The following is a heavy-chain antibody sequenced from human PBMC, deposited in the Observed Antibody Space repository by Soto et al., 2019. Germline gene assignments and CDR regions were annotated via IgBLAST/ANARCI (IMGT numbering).Heavy chain of an antibody. CDR2: ISFDGNII. V-gene: IGHV3-30-3*01. D-gene: IGHD3-9*01. J-gene: IGHJ4*02. CDR3: ARTFDTITYYFDY. CDR1: EFIFSSYA. Sequence: QVHLVESGGGVAQPGGSLRLSCEASEFIFSSYAMHWIRQAPGKGLEWLAVISFDGNIIQYADSVKGRFIISRDNSKNTLYLQMNSLRGDDTAVYYCARTFDTITYYFDYWGQGTLGTVSS.